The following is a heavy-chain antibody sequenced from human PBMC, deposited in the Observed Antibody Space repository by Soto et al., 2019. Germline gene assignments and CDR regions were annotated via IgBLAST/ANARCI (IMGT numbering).Heavy chain of an antibody. CDR3: ARQAFGRFDY. J-gene: IGHJ4*02. Sequence: SETLSLTCTVSGGSISSYYWSWIRQPPGKGLEWIGYIYYSGSTNYNPSLKSRVTISVDTSKNQFSLKLSSVTAADTAMYYCARQAFGRFDYWGQGTPVTVSS. D-gene: IGHD3-3*01. CDR1: GGSISSYY. V-gene: IGHV4-59*08. CDR2: IYYSGST.